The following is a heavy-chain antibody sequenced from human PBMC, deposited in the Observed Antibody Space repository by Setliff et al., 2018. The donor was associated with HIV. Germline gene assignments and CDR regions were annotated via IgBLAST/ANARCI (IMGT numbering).Heavy chain of an antibody. D-gene: IGHD5-18*01. Sequence: LRLSCAASGFTFSSHWMSWIRQAPGKGLEWVASIKQDGSEKYYVDSVKGRFTMSRDNAKNSLFLQMHSLRAEDTAVYYCARVADGYNSYFDYWGQGTVVTVSS. CDR1: GFTFSSHW. CDR3: ARVADGYNSYFDY. CDR2: IKQDGSEK. J-gene: IGHJ4*02. V-gene: IGHV3-7*01.